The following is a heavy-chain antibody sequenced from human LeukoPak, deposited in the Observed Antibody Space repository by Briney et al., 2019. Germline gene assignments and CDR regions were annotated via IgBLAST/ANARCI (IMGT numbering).Heavy chain of an antibody. CDR2: INHSGST. Sequence: SETLSLTCAVYGGSFSDYYWSWIRQPPGKGLEWIGEINHSGSTNYNPSLKSRVTMSVDTSKNQISLKLSSVTAADTAVYYCARMDCSSISCYFEYWGQGTLVTVSA. CDR1: GGSFSDYY. V-gene: IGHV4-34*01. J-gene: IGHJ4*02. D-gene: IGHD2-2*01. CDR3: ARMDCSSISCYFEY.